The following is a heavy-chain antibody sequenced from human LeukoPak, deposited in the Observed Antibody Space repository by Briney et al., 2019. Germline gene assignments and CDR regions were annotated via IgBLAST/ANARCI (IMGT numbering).Heavy chain of an antibody. Sequence: GGSLRLSCAASGFTFSSYSMNWVRQAPGKGLEWLSSISSSSNYIYYADSLKGRFTISRDNAKNSLYLQMNSLRAEDTAVYYCARDRGVYSRTPEDWGQGTLVTVSS. CDR2: ISSSSNYI. CDR1: GFTFSSYS. CDR3: ARDRGVYSRTPED. V-gene: IGHV3-21*01. D-gene: IGHD6-13*01. J-gene: IGHJ4*02.